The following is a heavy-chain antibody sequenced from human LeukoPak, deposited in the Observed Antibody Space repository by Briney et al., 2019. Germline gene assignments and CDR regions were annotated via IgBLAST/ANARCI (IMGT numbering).Heavy chain of an antibody. CDR1: GGTFSSYA. Sequence: SVKVSCKASGGTFSSYAISWVRQTPGQGLEWMGGIIPIFGTANYAQKFQGRVTITTDESTSTAYMELSSLRSEDTAVYYCARGSGDGYNSYYFDYWGQGTLVTVSS. CDR2: IIPIFGTA. V-gene: IGHV1-69*05. D-gene: IGHD5-24*01. J-gene: IGHJ4*02. CDR3: ARGSGDGYNSYYFDY.